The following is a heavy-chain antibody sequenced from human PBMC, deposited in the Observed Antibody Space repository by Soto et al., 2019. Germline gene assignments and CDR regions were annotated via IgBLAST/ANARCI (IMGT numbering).Heavy chain of an antibody. V-gene: IGHV3-30*18. CDR3: AKRWVRGVLDY. D-gene: IGHD3-10*01. Sequence: QVQLVESGGGVVQPGRSLRLSCAASGFTFSSYGMHWVRQAPGKGLEWVAFISYDGSDKNYTDSVKGRFTISRENSKSTVLLQMNSLRPDDTAVYYCAKRWVRGVLDYWGQGTLVTVSS. CDR1: GFTFSSYG. CDR2: ISYDGSDK. J-gene: IGHJ4*02.